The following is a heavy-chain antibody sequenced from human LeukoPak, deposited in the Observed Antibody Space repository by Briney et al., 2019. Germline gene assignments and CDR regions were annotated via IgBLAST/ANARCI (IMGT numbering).Heavy chain of an antibody. CDR1: GFTFSSYG. CDR2: IWYDGSKK. J-gene: IGHJ4*02. V-gene: IGHV3-33*01. CDR3: ARFRTWGDKAFDY. Sequence: PGGSLRLSCAASGFTFSSYGMHWVRQAPGKGLEWVAVIWYDGSKKYYGDSVKGRFTISRDDSKNTLYLQMNSLRGEDAAVYYCARFRTWGDKAFDYWGQGTLVTVSS. D-gene: IGHD2-21*02.